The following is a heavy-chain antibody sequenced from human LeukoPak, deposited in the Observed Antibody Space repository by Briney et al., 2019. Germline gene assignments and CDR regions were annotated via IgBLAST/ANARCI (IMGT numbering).Heavy chain of an antibody. CDR2: IYSDNT. D-gene: IGHD4/OR15-4a*01. CDR1: GFTVSSNS. Sequence: GGSLRLSCTVSGFTVSSNSMSWVRQAPGKGLEWVSFIYSDNTHYSDSVKGRFTISGDNSKSTLYLQMNSLRAEDTAVYYCARRAGAYSHPYDYWGQGTLVTVSS. J-gene: IGHJ4*02. V-gene: IGHV3-53*01. CDR3: ARRAGAYSHPYDY.